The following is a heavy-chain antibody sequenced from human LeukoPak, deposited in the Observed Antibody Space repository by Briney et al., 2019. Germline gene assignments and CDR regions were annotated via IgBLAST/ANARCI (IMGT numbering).Heavy chain of an antibody. Sequence: GGSLRLSCAASGFTFSSYVMHWVRQAPGKGLEWVAFIRYDGSNKYYADSVKGRFTISRDNSKNTLYLQMNSLRAEDTAVYYCAKVSGPDTMIVVAPFDYWGQGTLVTVSS. D-gene: IGHD3-22*01. J-gene: IGHJ4*02. CDR2: IRYDGSNK. CDR3: AKVSGPDTMIVVAPFDY. V-gene: IGHV3-30*02. CDR1: GFTFSSYV.